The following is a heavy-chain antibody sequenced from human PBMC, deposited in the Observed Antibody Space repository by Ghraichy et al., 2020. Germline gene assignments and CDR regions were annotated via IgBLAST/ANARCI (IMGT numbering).Heavy chain of an antibody. CDR1: GFTFDDYA. J-gene: IGHJ4*02. CDR2: ISWDGGST. V-gene: IGHV3-43D*03. CDR3: AKGRGPLAVAHLDY. D-gene: IGHD6-19*01. Sequence: GGSLRLSCAASGFTFDDYAMHWVRQAPGKGLEWVSLISWDGGSTYYADSVKGRFTISRDNSKNSLYLQMNSLRAEDTALYYCAKGRGPLAVAHLDYWGQGTLVTVSS.